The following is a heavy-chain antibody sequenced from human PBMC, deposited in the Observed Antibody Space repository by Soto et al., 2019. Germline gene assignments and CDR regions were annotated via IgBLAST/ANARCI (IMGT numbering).Heavy chain of an antibody. CDR1: GGSFTGYY. J-gene: IGHJ4*02. D-gene: IGHD6-19*01. CDR2: INHSGST. V-gene: IGHV4-34*01. CDR3: ARRGYSSGWYPS. Sequence: QVQLQQWGAGLLKPSETLSLTCAVYGGSFTGYYWSWIRQPPGKGLEWIGEINHSGSTNYNPSLKSQVTISVDTSKNQFSLWLNSVTGADTAVYYCARRGYSSGWYPSWGQGTLVTVSS.